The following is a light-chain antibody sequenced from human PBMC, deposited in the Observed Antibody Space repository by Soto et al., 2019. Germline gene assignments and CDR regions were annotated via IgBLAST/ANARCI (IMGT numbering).Light chain of an antibody. J-gene: IGLJ3*02. CDR1: SSDVGGYNY. CDR2: EVS. Sequence: QSALTQPASVSGSPGQSITISCTGTSSDVGGYNYVSWYQQHPGKAPHLIIYEVSNRPSGVSNRFSGSKSGNTASLTSSGRQAEDEADYYSSSYTSSSAHWVFGGGTKLTVL. CDR3: SSYTSSSAHWV. V-gene: IGLV2-14*01.